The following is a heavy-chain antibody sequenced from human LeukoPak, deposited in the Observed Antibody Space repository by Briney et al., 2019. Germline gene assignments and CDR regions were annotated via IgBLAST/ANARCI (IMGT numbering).Heavy chain of an antibody. V-gene: IGHV3-30*02. D-gene: IGHD6-25*01. CDR1: GFTFSSYG. Sequence: GGSLRLSCAASGFTFSSYGMHWVRQAPGKGLEWVAFIRCDGSNKYYADSVKGRFTISRDNSKNTLYLQMNSLRAEDTAVYYCAKGGYSYYYYYMDVWGKGTTVTVSS. CDR2: IRCDGSNK. CDR3: AKGGYSYYYYYMDV. J-gene: IGHJ6*03.